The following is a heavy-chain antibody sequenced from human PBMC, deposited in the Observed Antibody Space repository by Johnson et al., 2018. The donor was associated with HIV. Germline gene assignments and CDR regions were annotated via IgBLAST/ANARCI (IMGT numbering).Heavy chain of an antibody. CDR3: ARRTLGGYCPKGICPINAFDV. J-gene: IGHJ3*01. Sequence: VQLVESGGDLVQPGGSVKLSCEGSGFTFSGSAMHWVRQSPGKGLEWVGHIGTKSDNYATEYAASLKGRFIVSRDDSKITAYLQMTSLKIEDTAVYYCARRTLGGYCPKGICPINAFDVWGQGTTVTVAS. D-gene: IGHD2-8*01. CDR2: IGTKSDNYAT. V-gene: IGHV3-73*02. CDR1: GFTFSGSA.